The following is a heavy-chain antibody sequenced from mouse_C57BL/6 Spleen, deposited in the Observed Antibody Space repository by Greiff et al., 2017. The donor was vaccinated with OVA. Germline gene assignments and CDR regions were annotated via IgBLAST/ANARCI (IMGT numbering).Heavy chain of an antibody. Sequence: VQLQQPGAELVRPGSSVKLSCKASGYTFTSYWMHWVKQRPIQGLEWIGNIDPSDSETHYNQKFKDKATLTVDKSSSTAYMQLSSLTSEDSALYYCARLYYDFPYYFDYWGQGTTLTVSS. V-gene: IGHV1-52*01. J-gene: IGHJ2*01. CDR2: IDPSDSET. CDR3: ARLYYDFPYYFDY. CDR1: GYTFTSYW. D-gene: IGHD2-4*01.